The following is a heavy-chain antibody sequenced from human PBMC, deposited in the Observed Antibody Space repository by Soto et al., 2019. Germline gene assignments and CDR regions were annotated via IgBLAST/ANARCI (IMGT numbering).Heavy chain of an antibody. V-gene: IGHV1-8*01. J-gene: IGHJ4*02. CDR2: MNPYNGNT. CDR1: GYTFTNYD. CDR3: ARGPGDLGYLDS. D-gene: IGHD3-10*01. Sequence: ASVKVSCRGSGYTFTNYDIIWVRQAPGQGLECMGWMNPYNGNTGYAQNFQGRVTMTRNTSINTAYMELSSLKSEDTAVYYCARGPGDLGYLDSWGQGALVTVSS.